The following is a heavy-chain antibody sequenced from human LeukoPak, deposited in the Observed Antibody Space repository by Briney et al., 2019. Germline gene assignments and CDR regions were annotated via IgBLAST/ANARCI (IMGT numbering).Heavy chain of an antibody. CDR2: INQDGSEK. Sequence: GGSLRLSCAVSGLTFRSYWMSWVRQAPGKGLEWVANINQDGSEKYFMDSVKGRFTISRDNAKNPLHLQMNTLRAEDTAVYYCASERDGRFFDYWGLGTLVTVSS. D-gene: IGHD5-24*01. J-gene: IGHJ4*02. CDR3: ASERDGRFFDY. CDR1: GLTFRSYW. V-gene: IGHV3-7*01.